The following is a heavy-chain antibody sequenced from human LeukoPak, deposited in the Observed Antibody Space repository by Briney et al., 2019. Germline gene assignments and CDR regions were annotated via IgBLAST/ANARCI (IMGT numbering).Heavy chain of an antibody. Sequence: GGSLRLSCAASGFTFSSHAMSWVRQAPGKGLEWVSAISTSGGSTYYADSVKGRFTVSRDNSKNTLYLQMNSLRAEDTAVYYCAKEPYSGSQLLDYWGQGTLVTVSS. V-gene: IGHV3-23*01. CDR3: AKEPYSGSQLLDY. CDR2: ISTSGGST. CDR1: GFTFSSHA. J-gene: IGHJ4*02. D-gene: IGHD1-26*01.